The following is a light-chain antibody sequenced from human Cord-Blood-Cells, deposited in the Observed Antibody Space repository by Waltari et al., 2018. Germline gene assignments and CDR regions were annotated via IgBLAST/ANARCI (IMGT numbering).Light chain of an antibody. CDR3: QKYNNWPRT. Sequence: EIVMTQSPAPLSVSPGERATLSCMASQSVSSNLALYQQKPCQAPRLLIYGASTRAIGIPAMFSGSGSGTEFTLTISILQSEDFAVYYCQKYNNWPRTFGQGTKVEIK. CDR1: QSVSSN. V-gene: IGKV3-15*01. J-gene: IGKJ1*01. CDR2: GAS.